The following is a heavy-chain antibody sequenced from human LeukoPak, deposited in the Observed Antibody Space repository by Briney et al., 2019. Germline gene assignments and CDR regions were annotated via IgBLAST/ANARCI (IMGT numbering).Heavy chain of an antibody. J-gene: IGHJ4*02. CDR2: INPKSGAA. Sequence: ASVKVSCKASGYIFSDYYMHWVRQAPGQGLEWLGWINPKSGAADYAQQFRGRVTMTRDTSINTDYMEMKRVTSDDTAIYYCARGAEAETSPLDFWGQGTLVIVS. CDR3: ARGAEAETSPLDF. V-gene: IGHV1-2*02. D-gene: IGHD6-13*01. CDR1: GYIFSDYY.